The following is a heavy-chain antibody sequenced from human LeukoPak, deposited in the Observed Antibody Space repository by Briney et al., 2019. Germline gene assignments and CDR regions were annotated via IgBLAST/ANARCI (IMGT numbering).Heavy chain of an antibody. CDR2: INPDTGGR. V-gene: IGHV1-2*02. J-gene: IGHJ5*02. CDR3: ARDVGGGWTNNYFDP. D-gene: IGHD6-19*01. CDR1: GYTFTASY. Sequence: ASVKVSCKSSGYTFTASYIHWLRQAPGQGPDSMGSINPDTGGRNYAEKFRDRVTMTSDTSSSTAYMELSSLRSDDTAIYYCARDVGGGWTNNYFDPWGQGTLVTVSS.